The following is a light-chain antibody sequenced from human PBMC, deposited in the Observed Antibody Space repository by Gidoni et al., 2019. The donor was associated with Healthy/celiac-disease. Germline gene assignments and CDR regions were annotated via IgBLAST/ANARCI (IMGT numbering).Light chain of an antibody. CDR3: AAWDDSLNGVV. CDR2: SNN. V-gene: IGLV1-44*01. J-gene: IGLJ2*01. Sequence: QSVLTQPPSASGTPRQRVTISFSGSSSNIGSKTVNWYQQLPGTAPKLLIYSNNQRPSGVPDRFSGSKSGTSASLAISGLQSEDEADYYCAAWDDSLNGVVFGGGTKLTVL. CDR1: SSNIGSKT.